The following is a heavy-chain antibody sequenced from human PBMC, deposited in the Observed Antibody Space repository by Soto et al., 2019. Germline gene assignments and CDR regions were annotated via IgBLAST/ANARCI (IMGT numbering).Heavy chain of an antibody. D-gene: IGHD2-2*01. Sequence: PGGSLRLSCAASGFTFSDYYMSWIRQAPGKGPEWVSYISSSSSYTNYADSVKGRFTISRDNAKNSLYLQMNSLRAEDTAVYCCASSVGYCSSNSCLDYYYYGMDVWGQGTTVTVSS. CDR2: ISSSSSYT. V-gene: IGHV3-11*06. J-gene: IGHJ6*02. CDR3: ASSVGYCSSNSCLDYYYYGMDV. CDR1: GFTFSDYY.